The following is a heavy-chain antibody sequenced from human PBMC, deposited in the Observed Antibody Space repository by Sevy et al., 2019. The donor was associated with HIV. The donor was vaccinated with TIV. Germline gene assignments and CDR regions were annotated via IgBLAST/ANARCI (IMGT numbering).Heavy chain of an antibody. J-gene: IGHJ4*02. V-gene: IGHV1-69*13. CDR3: ASGLAVSVDF. CDR1: GGTFSSSA. Sequence: ASVKVSCKASGGTFSSSAISCVRQAPGQGLEWMGEIFPIFGTAKYAQKFQGRVTISADESTSTAYMELSSLRSEDTAVYFCASGLAVSVDFWGQGTLVTVSS. CDR2: IFPIFGTA. D-gene: IGHD6-19*01.